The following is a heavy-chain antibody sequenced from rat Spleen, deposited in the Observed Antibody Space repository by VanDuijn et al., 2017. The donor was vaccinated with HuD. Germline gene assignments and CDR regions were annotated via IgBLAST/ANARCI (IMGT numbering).Heavy chain of an antibody. V-gene: IGHV5-29*01. CDR1: GFTFSDYY. Sequence: EVQLVESDGGLVQPGRSLKLSCSASGFTFSDYYMAWVRQAPTKGLEWVATISYDGSGTYYRDSVKGRFTISRDNANTTLYLEIDSLRSEDTATYYSIRQGYLRDWYFDFWGPGTMVTVSS. D-gene: IGHD2-7*01. J-gene: IGHJ1*01. CDR3: IRQGYLRDWYFDF. CDR2: ISYDGSGT.